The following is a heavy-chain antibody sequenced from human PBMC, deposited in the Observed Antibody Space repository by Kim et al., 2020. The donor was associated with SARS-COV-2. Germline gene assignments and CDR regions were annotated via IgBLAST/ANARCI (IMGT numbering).Heavy chain of an antibody. V-gene: IGHV3-30*04. CDR2: ISYDGSNK. CDR3: ARDRTYYGSGSYPNYYYG. J-gene: IGHJ6*01. CDR1: GFTFSSYA. D-gene: IGHD3-10*01. Sequence: GGSLRLSCAASGFTFSSYAMHWVRQAPGKGLEWVAVISYDGSNKYYADSVKGRFTISRDNSKNTLYLQMNSLRAADTAVYYCARDRTYYGSGSYPNYYYG.